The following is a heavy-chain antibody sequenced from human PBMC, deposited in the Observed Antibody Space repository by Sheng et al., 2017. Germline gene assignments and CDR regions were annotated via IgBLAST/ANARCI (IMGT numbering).Heavy chain of an antibody. CDR2: ISSSSSYT. Sequence: QVQLVESGGGLVKPGGSLRLSCAASGFTFSDYYFSWVRQAPGKGLEWVSYISSSSSYTDYADSVKGRFTISRDNAKNSLSLQMNSLRAEDTAVYYCAREGKTDNDFWSGYFTGYYYYMDVWGKGTTVTVSS. CDR3: AREGKTDNDFWSGYFTGYYYYMDV. CDR1: GFTFSDYY. V-gene: IGHV3-11*05. J-gene: IGHJ6*03. D-gene: IGHD3-3*01.